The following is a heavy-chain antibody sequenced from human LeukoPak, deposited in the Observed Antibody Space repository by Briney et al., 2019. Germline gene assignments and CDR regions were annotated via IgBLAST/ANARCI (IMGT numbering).Heavy chain of an antibody. J-gene: IGHJ4*02. CDR2: INPNSGGT. CDR3: ARAPDQLRFLEWRRFDY. V-gene: IGHV1-2*02. Sequence: ASVKVSCKASGYTLTGYYMHWVRQAPGQGLEWMGWINPNSGGTNYAQKFQGRVTMTRDTSISTAYMELSRLRSDDTAVYYCARAPDQLRFLEWRRFDYWGQGTLVTVSS. D-gene: IGHD3-3*01. CDR1: GYTLTGYY.